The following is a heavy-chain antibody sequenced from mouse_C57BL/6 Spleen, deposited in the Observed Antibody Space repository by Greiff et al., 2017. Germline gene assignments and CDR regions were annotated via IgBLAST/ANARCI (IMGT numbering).Heavy chain of an antibody. V-gene: IGHV1-19*01. CDR3: ARGGLRPPYAMDY. J-gene: IGHJ4*01. CDR1: GYTFTDYY. D-gene: IGHD2-4*01. CDR2: INPYNGGT. Sequence: VQLQQSGPVLVKPGASVKMSCKASGYTFTDYYMNWVKQSHGKSLEWIGVINPYNGGTSYNQKLKGKATLTVDKSSSTAYLELNSLTSEDSAVYYCARGGLRPPYAMDYWGQGTSVTVSS.